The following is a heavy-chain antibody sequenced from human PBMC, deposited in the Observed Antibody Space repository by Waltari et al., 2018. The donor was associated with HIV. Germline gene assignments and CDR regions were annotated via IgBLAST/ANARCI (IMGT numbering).Heavy chain of an antibody. Sequence: QVQLVQSGAEVKKPGASVKVSCKASGYTFTSYDINWVRQATGQGLEWMGWMNPNRGNTGYAKKVQGRVTMTRNTSISTAYMELSSLRSEDTAVYYCARITRTNYDFWSGYLSCDYWGQGTLVTVSS. CDR2: MNPNRGNT. V-gene: IGHV1-8*01. CDR3: ARITRTNYDFWSGYLSCDY. D-gene: IGHD3-3*01. J-gene: IGHJ4*02. CDR1: GYTFTSYD.